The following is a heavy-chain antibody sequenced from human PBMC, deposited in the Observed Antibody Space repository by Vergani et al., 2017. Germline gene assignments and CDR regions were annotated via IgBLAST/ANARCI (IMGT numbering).Heavy chain of an antibody. V-gene: IGHV1-46*01. D-gene: IGHD2-21*01. J-gene: IGHJ4*02. CDR2: INPSGGST. Sequence: QVQLVQSGAEVKKPGASVKVSCKASGYTFTSYYMHWVRQAPGQGLEWMGIINPSGGSTSYAQKFQGRVTMTRDTSTSTAYMELRSLRSDDTAVYYCARDLASGKPNFLKLYCGGDCYPPLDYWGQGTLVTVSS. CDR3: ARDLASGKPNFLKLYCGGDCYPPLDY. CDR1: GYTFTSYY.